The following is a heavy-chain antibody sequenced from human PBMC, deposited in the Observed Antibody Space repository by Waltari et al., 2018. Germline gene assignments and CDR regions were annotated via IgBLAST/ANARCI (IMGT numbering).Heavy chain of an antibody. D-gene: IGHD6-25*01. CDR3: ASVQRRWSMDV. V-gene: IGHV3-7*01. CDR2: IKEDGGEK. J-gene: IGHJ6*02. CDR1: GFSFSSYW. Sequence: EVQLVESGGGLVQSGDSLRLSCAASGFSFSSYWMNWVRQTPGKGLEWVANIKEDGGEKYEVDSVKGRFTISRDNAKNSLYLQMNSLRVEDTAVYFCASVQRRWSMDVWGQGTTVTVSS.